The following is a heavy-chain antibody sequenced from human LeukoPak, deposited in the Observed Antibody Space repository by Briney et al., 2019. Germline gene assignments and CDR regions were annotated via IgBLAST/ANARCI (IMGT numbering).Heavy chain of an antibody. CDR2: IIPIFGTA. V-gene: IGHV1-69*05. CDR3: ARASLGGYSYGTGNVYYYYMDV. Sequence: ASVKVSCKASGGTFSSYATSWVRQAPGQGLEWMGGIIPIFGTANYAQKFQGRVTITTDESTSTAYMELSSLRSEDTAVYYCARASLGGYSYGTGNVYYYYMDVWGKGTTVTVSS. J-gene: IGHJ6*03. CDR1: GGTFSSYA. D-gene: IGHD5-18*01.